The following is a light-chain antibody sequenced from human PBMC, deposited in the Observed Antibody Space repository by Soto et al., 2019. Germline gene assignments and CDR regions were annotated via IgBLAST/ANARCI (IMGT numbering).Light chain of an antibody. CDR1: QGISSY. CDR2: PAS. CDR3: QQLNSYPRT. V-gene: IGKV1-9*01. Sequence: DIQLTQSPSFLSASVGDTVTLTCRVSQGISSYLAWYQQKPGKAPKLLIYPASTLQSGVPSRISGSGSGTEFTLTISSLQPEDFATYYCQQLNSYPRTFGGGTKVEIK. J-gene: IGKJ4*01.